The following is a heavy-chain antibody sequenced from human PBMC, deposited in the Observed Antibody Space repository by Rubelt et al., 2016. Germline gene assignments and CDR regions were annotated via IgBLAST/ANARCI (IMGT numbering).Heavy chain of an antibody. CDR1: GYTFTSYG. CDR2: IRAYNGNT. CDR3: ARERNDYRDY. J-gene: IGHJ4*02. Sequence: QVQLVQSGAEVKKPGASVKVSCKASGYTFTSYGISWVRQAPGQGLEWMGWIRAYNGNTNYAPKRHGEGTMTTYTSTRTTYMELGRLSSDDTAVYYCARERNDYRDYCGQGTRVTISS. V-gene: IGHV1-18*01.